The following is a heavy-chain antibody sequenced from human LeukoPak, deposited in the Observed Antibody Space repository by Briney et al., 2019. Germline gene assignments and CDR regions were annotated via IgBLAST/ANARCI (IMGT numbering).Heavy chain of an antibody. J-gene: IGHJ4*02. D-gene: IGHD3-10*01. CDR2: IYYSGST. CDR1: GGSISSYY. V-gene: IGHV4-59*01. CDR3: ARAGLWFGGFLDY. Sequence: PSETLSLTCTVSGGSISSYYWSWIRQPPGQGLEWIGYIYYSGSTNYNPSLKSRVTISVDTSKNQFSLKLSSVTAADTAVYYCARAGLWFGGFLDYWGQGTLVTVSS.